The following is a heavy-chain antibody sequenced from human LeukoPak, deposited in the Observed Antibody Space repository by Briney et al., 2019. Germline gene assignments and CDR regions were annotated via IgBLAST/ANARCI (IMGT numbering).Heavy chain of an antibody. D-gene: IGHD1-26*01. Sequence: GRSLRLSCAASGFTFDDYAMHWVRQAPGKGLEWVSGISWNSGSLGYADSVKGRFTISRDNAKNSLYLQMNSLRAEDTALYYCARVGATVRDAFDIWGQGTMVTVSS. CDR1: GFTFDDYA. CDR2: ISWNSGSL. V-gene: IGHV3-9*01. CDR3: ARVGATVRDAFDI. J-gene: IGHJ3*02.